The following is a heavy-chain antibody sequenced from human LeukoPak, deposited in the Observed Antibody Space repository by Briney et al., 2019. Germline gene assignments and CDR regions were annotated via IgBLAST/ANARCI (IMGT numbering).Heavy chain of an antibody. CDR3: SRSPSYYYYMDV. CDR2: INWNGGST. Sequence: GGSLRLSCAASGFTFSSYEMNWVRQAPGKGLEWVSGINWNGGSTGYADSVKGRFTISRDNAKNSLYLQMNSLRAEDTALYYCSRSPSYYYYMDVWGKGTTVTVSS. V-gene: IGHV3-20*04. J-gene: IGHJ6*03. CDR1: GFTFSSYE.